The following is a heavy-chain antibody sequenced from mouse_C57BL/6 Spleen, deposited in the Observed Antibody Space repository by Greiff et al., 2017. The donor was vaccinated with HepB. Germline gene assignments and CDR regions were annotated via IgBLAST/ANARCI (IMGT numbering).Heavy chain of an antibody. D-gene: IGHD1-1*01. CDR2: INPNNGGT. CDR3: ARSILLRTLYYFDY. Sequence: EVQLQESGPELVKPGASVKIPCKASGYTFTDYNMDWVKQSHGKSLEWIGDINPNNGGTIYNQKFKGKATLTVDKSSSTAYMELRSLTSEDTAVYYCARSILLRTLYYFDYWGQGTTLTVSS. V-gene: IGHV1-18*01. J-gene: IGHJ2*01. CDR1: GYTFTDYN.